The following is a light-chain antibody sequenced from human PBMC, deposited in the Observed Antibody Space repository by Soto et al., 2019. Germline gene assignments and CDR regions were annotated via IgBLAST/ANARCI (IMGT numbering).Light chain of an antibody. CDR1: QSVNSR. J-gene: IGKJ5*01. CDR2: GAY. V-gene: IGKV3-15*01. CDR3: QQYNNWPPYT. Sequence: EIVLTQSPGTLSLSPGERATLSCRSSQSVNSRLAWYQHKPGQAPRLLIYGAYTRATDIPARFSGSGSGTEFTLTIIGLQSEDFAVYYCQQYNNWPPYTFGQGTRLEIK.